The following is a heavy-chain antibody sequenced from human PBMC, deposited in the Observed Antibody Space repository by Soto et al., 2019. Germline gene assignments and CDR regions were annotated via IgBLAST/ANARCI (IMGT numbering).Heavy chain of an antibody. CDR1: AFTFSSYA. D-gene: IGHD3-3*01. J-gene: IGHJ4*02. Sequence: GGSLRLSCAASAFTFSSYAMSWVRQAPGKGLEWVSGIDTSGGSTYYADSVKGRFTISRDSSKNTLYLQMNSLRAEDTALYYCAKDYDFWSGYFHPIDSWGQGTLVTVSS. CDR3: AKDYDFWSGYFHPIDS. V-gene: IGHV3-23*01. CDR2: IDTSGGST.